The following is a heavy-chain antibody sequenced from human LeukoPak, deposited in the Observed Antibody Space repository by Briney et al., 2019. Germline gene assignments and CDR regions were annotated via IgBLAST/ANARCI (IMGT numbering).Heavy chain of an antibody. CDR3: ATHAEGSYFES. CDR1: GGSITTRRYY. D-gene: IGHD3-10*01. V-gene: IGHV4-39*01. Sequence: SETLSLTCSVSGGSITTRRYYWGWIRQSPEKGLEWIGSIYYFGNAYYWPSLGSRATISIDASKNQISLRLTSVTATDTAVYYCATHAEGSYFESWGRDTRHTLSS. CDR2: IYYFGNA. J-gene: IGHJ1*01.